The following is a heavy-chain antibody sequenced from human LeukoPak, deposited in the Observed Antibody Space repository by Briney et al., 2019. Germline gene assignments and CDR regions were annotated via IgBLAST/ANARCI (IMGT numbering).Heavy chain of an antibody. J-gene: IGHJ3*02. CDR3: AREGDSSGYAGAFNM. V-gene: IGHV3-23*01. Sequence: PGGSLRLSCAASGFTFNNYAMSWVRQAPGKGLEWVSGISGSGGTTYYADSVTGRFTISRDTSKNTVYVEMNSLKLEDTAVYYCAREGDSSGYAGAFNMWGQGTVVTVSS. CDR2: ISGSGGTT. D-gene: IGHD3-22*01. CDR1: GFTFNNYA.